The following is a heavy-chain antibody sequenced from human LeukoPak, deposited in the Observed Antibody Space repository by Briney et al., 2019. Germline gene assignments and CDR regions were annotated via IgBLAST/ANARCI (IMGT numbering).Heavy chain of an antibody. J-gene: IGHJ4*02. CDR1: GFTFSSYA. CDR2: ITASSTAI. CDR3: ARGGSGYYQVDY. D-gene: IGHD3-22*01. V-gene: IGHV3-21*01. Sequence: GGSLRLSCAASGFTFSSYAMTWVRQAPGKGLEWVSSITASSTAIYSADSVKGRFTISRDNAKNFLYLQMNSLRAEDTAVYYCARGGSGYYQVDYWGQGTLVTVSS.